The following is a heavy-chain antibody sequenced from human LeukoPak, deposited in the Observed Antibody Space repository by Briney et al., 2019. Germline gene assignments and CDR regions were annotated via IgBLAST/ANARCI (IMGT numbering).Heavy chain of an antibody. CDR2: IKQDGSDK. J-gene: IGHJ4*02. D-gene: IGHD2-2*01. CDR3: ARVRCSSNSCFPDY. Sequence: GGSLRLSCAASGFTFSTYWMSWVRQAPGKGLEWVANIKQDGSDKYYVDSVKCGFTISRDNAKNSLFLQMNSLRAEDTAVYYCARVRCSSNSCFPDYWGQGTLVTVSS. V-gene: IGHV3-7*01. CDR1: GFTFSTYW.